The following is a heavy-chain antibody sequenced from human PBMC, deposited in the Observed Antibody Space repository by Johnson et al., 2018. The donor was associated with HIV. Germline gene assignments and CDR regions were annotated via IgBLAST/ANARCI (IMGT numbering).Heavy chain of an antibody. J-gene: IGHJ3*02. CDR2: ISYDGSNK. V-gene: IGHV3-30*04. CDR3: ARDRGAFDI. CDR1: GFTFSSYA. Sequence: VQLVESGGGVVQPGRSLRLSCAASGFTFSSYAMHWVRQAPGKGLEWVAVISYDGSNKYYADSVKGRFTISRDHSKNTLYLQMNSLRAEDTAVYYCARDRGAFDIWGQGTMVTVSS.